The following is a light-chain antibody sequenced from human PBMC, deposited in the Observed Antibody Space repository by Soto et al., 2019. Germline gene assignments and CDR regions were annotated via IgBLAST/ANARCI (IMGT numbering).Light chain of an antibody. V-gene: IGKV1-5*03. J-gene: IGKJ1*01. CDR1: QSISSW. CDR3: QQYNNYPRT. CDR2: KAS. Sequence: DIQMTQSPSTLSASVGDRVTITSRASQSISSWLAWYQQTPGKAPKVLIYKASSLESGVPSRFSGSGSGTEFTLTISSLQPDDFGTYYCQQYNNYPRTFGQGTKVEV.